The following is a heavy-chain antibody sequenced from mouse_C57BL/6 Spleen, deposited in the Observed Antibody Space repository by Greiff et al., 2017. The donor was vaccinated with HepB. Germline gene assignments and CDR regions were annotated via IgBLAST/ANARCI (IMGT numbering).Heavy chain of an antibody. J-gene: IGHJ2*01. Sequence: VKLMESGAELARPGASVKLSCKASGYTFTSYGISWVKQRTGQGLEWIGEIYPRSGNTYYNEKFKGKATLTADKSSSTAYMELRSLTSEDSAVYFCARWDTTVVVPFDYWGQGTTLTVSS. V-gene: IGHV1-81*01. CDR1: GYTFTSYG. CDR3: ARWDTTVVVPFDY. CDR2: IYPRSGNT. D-gene: IGHD1-1*01.